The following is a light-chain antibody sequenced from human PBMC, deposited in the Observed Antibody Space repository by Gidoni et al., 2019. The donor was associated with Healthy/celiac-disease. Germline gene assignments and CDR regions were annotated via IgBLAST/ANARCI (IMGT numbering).Light chain of an antibody. Sequence: DIQLTQSPSLLSASVGDRVTITCRASQGISSYLAWYQQKPGKAPKLLIYAASTLQSGVPSRFRGSGSGTEFTLTISSLQPEDFATYYCQQLNSYPRTFGGGTKVEIK. CDR3: QQLNSYPRT. J-gene: IGKJ4*01. V-gene: IGKV1-9*01. CDR2: AAS. CDR1: QGISSY.